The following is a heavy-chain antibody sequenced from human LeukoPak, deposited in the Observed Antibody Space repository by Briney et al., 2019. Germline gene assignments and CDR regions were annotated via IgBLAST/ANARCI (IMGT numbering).Heavy chain of an antibody. CDR1: GYTFTRYG. J-gene: IGHJ4*02. CDR3: ARDLVTMVRGVIFRPLGGY. CDR2: ISAYNGNT. D-gene: IGHD3-10*01. Sequence: GASVKVSCKASGYTFTRYGISWVRQAPGQGLEWMGWISAYNGNTDYAQKLHGRVTLATGTSTSTAYMELRSLRSDDTAVYYCARDLVTMVRGVIFRPLGGYWGQGTLVTVSS. V-gene: IGHV1-18*01.